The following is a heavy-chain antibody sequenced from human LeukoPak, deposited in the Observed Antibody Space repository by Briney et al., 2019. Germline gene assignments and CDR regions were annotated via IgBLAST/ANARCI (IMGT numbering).Heavy chain of an antibody. CDR1: GFTFRSDW. CDR3: AGEVYGDNYFDY. D-gene: IGHD4-17*01. J-gene: IGHJ4*02. V-gene: IGHV3-74*01. CDR2: ISSDGSST. Sequence: GGSLRLSCAASGFTFRSDWMHWVRQAPGKGLVWVSRISSDGSSTTYADSVKGRFTISRDNAKNTLYLQINSLRAEDTAVYYCAGEVYGDNYFDYWGQGTLVTVSS.